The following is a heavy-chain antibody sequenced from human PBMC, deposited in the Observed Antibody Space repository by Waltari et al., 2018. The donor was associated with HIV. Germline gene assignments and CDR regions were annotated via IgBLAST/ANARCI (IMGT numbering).Heavy chain of an antibody. CDR1: GFTFDKYA. J-gene: IGHJ6*02. V-gene: IGHV3-9*01. Sequence: EVQLVESGGGLVQPGGSLRRSCAVSGFTFDKYAMHWVRQVPGKGLEWVSGFSLDSDRIDYADSVKGRFTVSRDNAKNSLYLQMNSLRVEDTALYYCGKDLTPGGLDVWGQGTTVIVSS. CDR2: FSLDSDRI. CDR3: GKDLTPGGLDV.